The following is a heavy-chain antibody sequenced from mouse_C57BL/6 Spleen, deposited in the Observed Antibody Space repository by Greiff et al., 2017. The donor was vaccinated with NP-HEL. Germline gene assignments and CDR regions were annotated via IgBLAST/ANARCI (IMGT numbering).Heavy chain of an antibody. D-gene: IGHD1-1*01. J-gene: IGHJ4*01. CDR2: INPNNGGT. CDR3: ARGITTVGYAMDY. CDR1: GYTFTDYN. V-gene: IGHV1-22*01. Sequence: VQLQQSGPELVKPGASVKMSCKASGYTFTDYNMHWVKQSHGKSLEWIGYINPNNGGTSYNQKFKGKATLTVNKSSSTAYMELRSLTSEDSAVYYCARGITTVGYAMDYWGQGTSVTVSS.